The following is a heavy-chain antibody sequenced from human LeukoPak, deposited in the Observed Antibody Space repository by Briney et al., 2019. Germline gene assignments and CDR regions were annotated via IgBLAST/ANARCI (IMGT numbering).Heavy chain of an antibody. CDR3: AREDWTDY. CDR1: GYTFTGYY. V-gene: IGHV1-2*02. D-gene: IGHD3/OR15-3a*01. J-gene: IGHJ4*02. Sequence: ASVKVSCKASGYTFTGYYMHWVRQAPGQELGWMGWINPNSGGTNYAQKFQGRVTMTRDTSINTAYMELSSLTSDDTAVYYCAREDWTDYWGQGTLVTVSS. CDR2: INPNSGGT.